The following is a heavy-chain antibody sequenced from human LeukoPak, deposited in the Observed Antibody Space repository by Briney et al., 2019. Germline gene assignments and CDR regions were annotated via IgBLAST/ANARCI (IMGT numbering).Heavy chain of an antibody. J-gene: IGHJ4*02. V-gene: IGHV3-23*01. CDR1: GFTFDNYA. D-gene: IGHD6-6*01. CDR3: AKVSSSRQYYFDF. CDR2: ISWNSGST. Sequence: PGGSLRLSCAASGFTFDNYAMHWVRQAPGKGLEWVSGISWNSGSTYYADSVKGRFTISRDNAKNTLYLQMNSLRAEDTAVYYCAKVSSSRQYYFDFWGQGTLVTVSS.